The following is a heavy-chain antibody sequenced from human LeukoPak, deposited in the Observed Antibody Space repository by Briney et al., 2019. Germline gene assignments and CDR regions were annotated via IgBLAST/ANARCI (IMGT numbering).Heavy chain of an antibody. V-gene: IGHV4-38-2*01. J-gene: IGHJ4*02. CDR3: ARCHSGNYFDY. CDR1: GYSISSGYY. CDR2: IYHSGST. D-gene: IGHD3-10*01. Sequence: SETLSLTCAVSGYSISSGYYWGLSRQPPGKGLEWIGSIYHSGSTYYNSSLKSRVTISVDTSKNQFSLKLSSVTAADTAVYFCARCHSGNYFDYWGQGTLVTVSS.